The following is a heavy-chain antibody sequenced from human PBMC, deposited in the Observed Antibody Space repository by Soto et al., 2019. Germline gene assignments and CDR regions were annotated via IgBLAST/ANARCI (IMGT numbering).Heavy chain of an antibody. Sequence: PGGSLRLSCAASRLTFSSYGMSWVRQAPGKGLEWVSSISGSGGSTYFADSVRGRFTISRDNSKNTLYLQMNSLRAEDTAIYYCARGSAFIGLDYWGQGTPVTVSS. D-gene: IGHD1-26*01. CDR3: ARGSAFIGLDY. CDR1: RLTFSSYG. J-gene: IGHJ4*02. V-gene: IGHV3-23*01. CDR2: ISGSGGST.